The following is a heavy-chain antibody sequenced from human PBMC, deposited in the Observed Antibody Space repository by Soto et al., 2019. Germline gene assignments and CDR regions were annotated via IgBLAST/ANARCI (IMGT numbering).Heavy chain of an antibody. CDR3: AKTPLGVVYWYFDL. Sequence: RLSCAASGFTFDDYAMHWVRQAPGKGLEWVSGISWNSGSIGYADSVKGRFTISRDNAKNSLYLQMNSLRAEDTALYYCAKTPLGVVYWYFDLWGRGTLVTVSS. CDR1: GFTFDDYA. V-gene: IGHV3-9*01. CDR2: ISWNSGSI. D-gene: IGHD3-10*01. J-gene: IGHJ2*01.